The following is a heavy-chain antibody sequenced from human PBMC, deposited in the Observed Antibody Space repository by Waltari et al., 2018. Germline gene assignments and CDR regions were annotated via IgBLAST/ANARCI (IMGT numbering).Heavy chain of an antibody. Sequence: QVQLVQSGAEVKKPGASVKVSCKASGYTFTSSGISWVRQAPGQGLEWMGWISAYNCNTNDAQKLQGRVTRTTDTSASTAYMELRSLRSDDTAVYYCAREKYASSRIAARLNAFDIWGQGTMVTVSS. CDR1: GYTFTSSG. CDR3: AREKYASSRIAARLNAFDI. CDR2: ISAYNCNT. V-gene: IGHV1-18*01. D-gene: IGHD6-6*01. J-gene: IGHJ3*02.